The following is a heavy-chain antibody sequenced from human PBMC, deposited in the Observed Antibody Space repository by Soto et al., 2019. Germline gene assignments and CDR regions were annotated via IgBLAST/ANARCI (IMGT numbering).Heavy chain of an antibody. J-gene: IGHJ4*02. V-gene: IGHV3-23*01. Sequence: GSLRLSCAASGFTFSNSAMSWVRQVPGRGLEWAAGISSGGGHTNYADSVKGRFTISRDNFKDKLYLQMNSLRAEDTALYYCAKVQEFCGYNWYNVESWGKGAMVTGSS. CDR2: ISSGGGHT. CDR1: GFTFSNSA. CDR3: AKVQEFCGYNWYNVES. D-gene: IGHD3-22*01.